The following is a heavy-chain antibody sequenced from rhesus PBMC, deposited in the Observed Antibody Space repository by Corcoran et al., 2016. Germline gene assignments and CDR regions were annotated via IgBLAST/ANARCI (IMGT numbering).Heavy chain of an antibody. Sequence: QVQLQESGPGLVKPSETLSLTCAVSGGSFSSYWWSWIRQPPGKGLEWIGEINGNSGSTNYNPSLKSRVTISKDASKNQFSLKRSSVTAADTAVYYCARNFGWSLGYWGQGVLVTVSS. CDR3: ARNFGWSLGY. V-gene: IGHV4-80*01. J-gene: IGHJ4*01. CDR2: INGNSGST. D-gene: IGHD6-37*01. CDR1: GGSFSSYW.